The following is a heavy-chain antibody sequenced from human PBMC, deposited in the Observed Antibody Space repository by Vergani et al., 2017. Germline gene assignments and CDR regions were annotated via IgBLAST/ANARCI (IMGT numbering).Heavy chain of an antibody. CDR3: ARVGWNTMVRGVNWYFDL. D-gene: IGHD3-10*01. V-gene: IGHV4-61*02. Sequence: QVQLQESGPGLVKPSQTLSLTCTVSGGSISSGSYYWSWIRQPAGKGLEWIGRIYTSGSTNYNPSLKSRVTISVATSKNQFSLKLSSVTAADTAVYYCARVGWNTMVRGVNWYFDLWGRGTLVTVSS. CDR2: IYTSGST. CDR1: GGSISSGSYY. J-gene: IGHJ2*01.